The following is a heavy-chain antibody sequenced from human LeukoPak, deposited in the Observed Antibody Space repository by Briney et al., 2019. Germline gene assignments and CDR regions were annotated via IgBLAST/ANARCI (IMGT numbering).Heavy chain of an antibody. CDR2: MIGVGTT. CDR1: GFTFNTFA. V-gene: IGHV3-23*01. CDR3: AKDLHYNDGRWEFDP. Sequence: GGSLRLSCAASGFTFNTFAMTWVRQAPGMGLEWVAGMIGVGTTYYADSVKGRFTLSKDNSKKTVYLQMNSLRVEDTAIYYCAKDLHYNDGRWEFDPWGQGTLVTVSS. D-gene: IGHD5-24*01. J-gene: IGHJ5*02.